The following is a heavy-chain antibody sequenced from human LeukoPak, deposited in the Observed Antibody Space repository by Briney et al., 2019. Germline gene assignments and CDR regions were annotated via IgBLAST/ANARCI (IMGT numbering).Heavy chain of an antibody. CDR2: IIPISGTA. Sequence: SVKVSCKASGGTFSSYAISWVRQAPGQGLEWMGGIIPISGTANYAQKFQGRVTITTDESTSTAYMELSSLRSEDTAVYYCARDAGDSSGWYDWGQGTLVTVSS. J-gene: IGHJ4*02. V-gene: IGHV1-69*05. D-gene: IGHD6-19*01. CDR3: ARDAGDSSGWYD. CDR1: GGTFSSYA.